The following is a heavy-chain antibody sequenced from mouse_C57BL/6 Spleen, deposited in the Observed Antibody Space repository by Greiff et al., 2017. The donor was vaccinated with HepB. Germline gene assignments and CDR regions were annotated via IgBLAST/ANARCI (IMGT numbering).Heavy chain of an antibody. CDR2: IAPNSGGT. J-gene: IGHJ2*01. V-gene: IGHV1-72*01. Sequence: QVQLQQPGAELVKPGASVKLSCKASGYTFTSYWMHWVKQRPGRGLVWIGRIAPNSGGTKYNEKFKSKATLTVDKPSSTAYMQRSGLTSEDSAVYYCARGTGTFDYWGQGTTLTVSS. CDR3: ARGTGTFDY. CDR1: GYTFTSYW. D-gene: IGHD4-1*01.